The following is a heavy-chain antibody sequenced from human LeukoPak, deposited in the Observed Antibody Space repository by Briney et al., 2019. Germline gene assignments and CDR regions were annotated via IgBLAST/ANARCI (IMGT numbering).Heavy chain of an antibody. Sequence: WASVKVSCKASGYTLTGYYMHWVRQAPGQGLEWMGWINCNSGGTNYAQKFQGRVTMTRDTSVSTAYMELSRLRSDDTAVYYCARDDSSGYYHRAFDIWGQGTMVTVSS. D-gene: IGHD3-22*01. CDR3: ARDDSSGYYHRAFDI. CDR1: GYTLTGYY. J-gene: IGHJ3*02. V-gene: IGHV1-2*02. CDR2: INCNSGGT.